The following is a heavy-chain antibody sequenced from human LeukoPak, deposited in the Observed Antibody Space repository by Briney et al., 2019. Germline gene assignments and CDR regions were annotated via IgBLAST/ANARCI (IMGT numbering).Heavy chain of an antibody. V-gene: IGHV4-59*02. D-gene: IGHD4-17*01. Sequence: SETLSLTCSVSGASVCNFFWSWIRQPPGKALEWIGYIHNSGTTKYNPSLKGRVSMSMDTSKNQFSLNVVSVSSTDTAVYYCARDPAGDYGYWGQGTLVTVSS. CDR2: IHNSGTT. CDR3: ARDPAGDYGY. CDR1: GASVCNFF. J-gene: IGHJ4*02.